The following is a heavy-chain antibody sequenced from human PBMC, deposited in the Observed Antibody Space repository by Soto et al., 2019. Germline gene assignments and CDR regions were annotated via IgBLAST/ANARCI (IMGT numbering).Heavy chain of an antibody. CDR1: GYSFTSYW. J-gene: IGHJ4*02. CDR2: IDPSDSYT. Sequence: PGESLKISCKGSGYSFTSYWISWVRQMPGKGLEWMGRIDPSDSYTNYSPSFQGHVTISADKSISTAYLQWSSLKASDTAMYYCASHPEGSYSPGALDYWGEGTLVTVYS. CDR3: ASHPEGSYSPGALDY. V-gene: IGHV5-10-1*01. D-gene: IGHD1-26*01.